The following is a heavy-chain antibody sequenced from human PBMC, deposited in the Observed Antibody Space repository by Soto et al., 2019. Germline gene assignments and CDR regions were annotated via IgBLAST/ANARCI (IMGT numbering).Heavy chain of an antibody. Sequence: GGSLRLSCAASGFTFSSYAMSWVRQAPGKGLEWVSAISGSGGSTYYADSVKGRFTISRDNSKITLYLQMNSLRAEDTAVYYCSKVGPLLGSARFDYWGQGTLVTVSS. CDR2: ISGSGGST. CDR3: SKVGPLLGSARFDY. CDR1: GFTFSSYA. J-gene: IGHJ4*02. V-gene: IGHV3-23*01. D-gene: IGHD5-12*01.